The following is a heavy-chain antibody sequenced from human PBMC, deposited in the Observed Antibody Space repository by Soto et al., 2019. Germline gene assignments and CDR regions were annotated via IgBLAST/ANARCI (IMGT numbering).Heavy chain of an antibody. J-gene: IGHJ5*02. CDR3: ARSCCGEQNWFDP. D-gene: IGHD4-17*01. Sequence: EVQLVESGGDLVQPGGSLRLSCAASGGTFSGYWMHWVRRVPGKGLVWVSRIYGDGTTTTYADSVQGRFTISRDTGKNTVYMKMNSLRVDTTGVYFCARSCCGEQNWFDPWGQGTLVTVSS. CDR2: IYGDGTTT. V-gene: IGHV3-74*01. CDR1: GGTFSGYW.